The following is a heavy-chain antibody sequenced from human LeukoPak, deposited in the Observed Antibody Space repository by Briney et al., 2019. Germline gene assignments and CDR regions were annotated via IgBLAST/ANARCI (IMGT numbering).Heavy chain of an antibody. Sequence: GGSLRLSCAASDFTFSRYSMNWVRQAPGKGLQWVSVISTTSLNTYYADSVKGRFTISRDNSKNTLYLQMSSLRVDDTAVYYCGRKGGYRGLDFWGPGALFTVSS. D-gene: IGHD5-12*01. CDR3: GRKGGYRGLDF. J-gene: IGHJ4*02. V-gene: IGHV3-23*01. CDR2: ISTTSLNT. CDR1: DFTFSRYS.